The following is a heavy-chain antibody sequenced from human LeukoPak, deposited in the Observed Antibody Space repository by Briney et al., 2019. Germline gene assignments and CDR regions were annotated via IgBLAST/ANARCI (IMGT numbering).Heavy chain of an antibody. D-gene: IGHD2-15*01. CDR3: AKAPVTTCSGAYCYPFDY. CDR2: ISVSGNT. CDR1: GFTLSSYA. Sequence: GGSLRLSCAASGFTLSSYAMSCVRQGPGKGLEWVSAISVSGNTYHADSVTGRFTISRDSSKNTLYLQMNSLRAGDAAVYYCAKAPVTTCSGAYCYPFDYWSQGTLVTVSS. J-gene: IGHJ4*02. V-gene: IGHV3-23*01.